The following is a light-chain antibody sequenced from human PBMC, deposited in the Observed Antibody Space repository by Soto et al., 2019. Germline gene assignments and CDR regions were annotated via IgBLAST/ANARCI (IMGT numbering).Light chain of an antibody. CDR3: QQYDTTPCT. CDR2: GAS. J-gene: IGKJ1*01. V-gene: IGKV3-15*01. CDR1: QSVSRN. Sequence: ILVTKSPSTLSVSPGARATLSCRASQSVSRNLAWYQQTPGQAPSLLIYGASTRATGTPARFSGSGSGTEFTLTISSLQPEDFAAYYCQQYDTTPCTFGQGTKVDIK.